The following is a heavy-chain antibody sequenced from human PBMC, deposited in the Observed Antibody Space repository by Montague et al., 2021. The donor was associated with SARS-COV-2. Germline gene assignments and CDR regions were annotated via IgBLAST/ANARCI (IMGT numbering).Heavy chain of an antibody. CDR3: AREGLQDSIGYYGLDV. V-gene: IGHV4-39*02. J-gene: IGHJ6*02. Sequence: SETLSLTCTVSGGSISSSDYYWGWIRQPPGKGLEWIGNIYYSGNTYYNPSLKSRVTISIDTSKNMFSLKLNSVTAADTAVYYCAREGLQDSIGYYGLDVWGQGTTDTVS. CDR1: GGSISSSDYY. D-gene: IGHD4-11*01. CDR2: IYYSGNT.